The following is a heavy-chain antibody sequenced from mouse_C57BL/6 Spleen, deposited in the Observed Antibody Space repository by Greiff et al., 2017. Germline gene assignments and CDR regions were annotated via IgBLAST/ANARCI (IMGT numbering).Heavy chain of an antibody. J-gene: IGHJ2*01. Sequence: EVQLQESGPELVKPGASVKIPCKASGYTFTDYNMDWVKQSHGKSLEWIGDINPNNGGTIYNQKFKGKATLTVDKSSSTAYMELRSLTSEDTAVYYCARGDYSNFYYFDYWGQGTTLTVSS. D-gene: IGHD2-5*01. CDR2: INPNNGGT. V-gene: IGHV1-18*01. CDR1: GYTFTDYN. CDR3: ARGDYSNFYYFDY.